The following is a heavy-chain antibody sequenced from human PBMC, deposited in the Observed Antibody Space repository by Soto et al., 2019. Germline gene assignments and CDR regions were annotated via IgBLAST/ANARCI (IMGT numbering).Heavy chain of an antibody. CDR3: ARWRYSGYDFGGMDV. CDR2: INWNGGST. CDR1: GFTFDDYG. J-gene: IGHJ6*02. D-gene: IGHD5-12*01. V-gene: IGHV3-20*04. Sequence: WGSLRLSCAASGFTFDDYGMSWVRQAPGKGLEWVSGINWNGGSTGYADSVKGRFTISRDNAKNSLYLQMNSLRAEDTALYYCARWRYSGYDFGGMDVWGQGTTVTVSS.